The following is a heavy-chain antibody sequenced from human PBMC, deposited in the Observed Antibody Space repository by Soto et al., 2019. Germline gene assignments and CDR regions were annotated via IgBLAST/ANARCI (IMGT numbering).Heavy chain of an antibody. CDR1: GFTFSNAW. CDR3: TTGGLNYEVYYYYYYMDV. Sequence: GGSLRLSCAASGFTFSNAWMSWVRQAPGKGLEWVGRIKSKTDGGTTDYAAPVKGRFTISRDDSKNTLYLQMNSLKTEDTAVYYCTTGGLNYEVYYYYYYMDVWGKGTTVTVSS. V-gene: IGHV3-15*01. D-gene: IGHD3-22*01. CDR2: IKSKTDGGTT. J-gene: IGHJ6*03.